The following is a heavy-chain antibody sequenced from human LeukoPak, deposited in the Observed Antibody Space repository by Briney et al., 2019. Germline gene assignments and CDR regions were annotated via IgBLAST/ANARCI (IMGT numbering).Heavy chain of an antibody. CDR2: INWNGGST. CDR1: GFTFDDYG. D-gene: IGHD6-19*01. J-gene: IGHJ4*02. CDR3: ARRGIAVAGALFDY. Sequence: PGGSLRLSCTASGFTFDDYGMSWVRQAPGKGLEWVSGINWNGGSTGYADSVKGRFTISRDNAKNPLYLQMNSLRAEDTALYYCARRGIAVAGALFDYWGQGTLVTVSS. V-gene: IGHV3-20*04.